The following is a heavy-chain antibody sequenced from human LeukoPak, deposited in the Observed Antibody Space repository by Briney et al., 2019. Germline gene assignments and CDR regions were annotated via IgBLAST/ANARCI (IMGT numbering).Heavy chain of an antibody. CDR1: GGSISSGDYY. J-gene: IGHJ6*04. CDR2: IYYSGST. V-gene: IGHV4-30-4*01. Sequence: SQTLSLTCTVSGGSISSGDYYWSWIRQPPGKGLEWIGYIYYSGSTYYNPSLKSRVTISVDTSKNQFSLKLSSATAADTAVYYCARMGIAAAADYYGMDVWGKGTTVTVSS. D-gene: IGHD6-13*01. CDR3: ARMGIAAAADYYGMDV.